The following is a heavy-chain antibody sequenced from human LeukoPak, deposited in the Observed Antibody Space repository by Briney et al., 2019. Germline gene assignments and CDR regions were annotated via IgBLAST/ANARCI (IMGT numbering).Heavy chain of an antibody. D-gene: IGHD3-9*01. J-gene: IGHJ4*02. CDR2: IYSGGST. CDR1: GFTVSSNY. Sequence: GGSLRLSCVASGFTVSSNYMSWVRQAPGMGLEWVSVIYSGGSTYYADSVKGRFTISRDNSKNTLYLQMNSLRAEDTAVYYCARSYYDILTGYRSYYFDYWGQGTLVTVSS. V-gene: IGHV3-66*01. CDR3: ARSYYDILTGYRSYYFDY.